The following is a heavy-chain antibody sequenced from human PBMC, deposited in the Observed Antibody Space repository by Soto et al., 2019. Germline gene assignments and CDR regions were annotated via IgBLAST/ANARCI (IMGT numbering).Heavy chain of an antibody. CDR2: IYHSGST. D-gene: IGHD3-10*01. J-gene: IGHJ4*02. CDR3: AGPYHYFGLGLFGNFEY. V-gene: IGHV4-30-2*03. Sequence: SETLSLTCAVSGGSISSGGYSWSWIRQPPGKGLEWIGYIYHSGSTYYNPSLKSRVTISVDTSKNQFSLKLSSVTAAAPAVYYWAGPYHYFGLGLFGNFEYWGQGTLVPRSS. CDR1: GGSISSGGYS.